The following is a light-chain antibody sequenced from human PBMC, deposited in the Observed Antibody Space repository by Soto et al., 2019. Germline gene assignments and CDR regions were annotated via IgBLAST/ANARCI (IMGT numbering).Light chain of an antibody. CDR2: AAS. CDR1: QSISSY. J-gene: IGKJ2*01. Sequence: DIQMTQSPSSLSASVGDRVTITCRASQSISSYLNWYQQKPGKAPKLLIYAASSLQSGVPSRFSGSGSGTDFTLTISSLLPEDFATYYCQQSYSTPHMYTFGQGTKVDIK. CDR3: QQSYSTPHMYT. V-gene: IGKV1-39*01.